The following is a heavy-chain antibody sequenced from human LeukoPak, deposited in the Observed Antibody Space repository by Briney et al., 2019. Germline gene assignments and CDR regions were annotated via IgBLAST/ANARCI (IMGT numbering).Heavy chain of an antibody. D-gene: IGHD6-13*01. CDR2: IYYSGST. CDR1: AGSISSYY. Sequence: PSETLSLTLTVSAGSISSYYWPCFRQPPGKGLEWIGYIYYSGSTNYNPSLKSRVTMSVDTSKNQFSLKLSSVTAADTAVYYCATLESAAAGVDYWGQETLVTVSS. CDR3: ATLESAAAGVDY. V-gene: IGHV4-59*08. J-gene: IGHJ4*02.